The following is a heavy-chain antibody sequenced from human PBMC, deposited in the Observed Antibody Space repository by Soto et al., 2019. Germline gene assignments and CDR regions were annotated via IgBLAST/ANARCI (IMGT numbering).Heavy chain of an antibody. CDR1: GFTFSSYG. V-gene: IGHV3-30*18. CDR3: AKDGVKVDKYYDFWSGHYYYGMDV. CDR2: ISYDGSNK. Sequence: VQLVESGGGVVQPGRSLRLSCAASGFTFSSYGMHWVRQAPGKGLEWVAVISYDGSNKYYADSVKGRFTISRDNSKNTLYLQMNSLRAEDTAVYYCAKDGVKVDKYYDFWSGHYYYGMDVWGQGTTVTVSS. J-gene: IGHJ6*02. D-gene: IGHD3-3*01.